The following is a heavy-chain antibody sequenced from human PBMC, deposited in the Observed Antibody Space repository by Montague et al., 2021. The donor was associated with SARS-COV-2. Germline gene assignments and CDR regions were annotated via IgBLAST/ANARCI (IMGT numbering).Heavy chain of an antibody. D-gene: IGHD3-22*01. CDR1: GGSISSSHW. V-gene: IGHV4-4*02. Sequence: SETLSLTCAVSGGSISSSHWFTWVRQPPGKGLEWIGDIYDSETIXSNPSLKRRVTISVDRTKNQFSLKLSSVTAADTAVYYCARGPDSSGYYNDFDYWGQGTLVTVSS. J-gene: IGHJ4*02. CDR3: ARGPDSSGYYNDFDY. CDR2: IYDSETI.